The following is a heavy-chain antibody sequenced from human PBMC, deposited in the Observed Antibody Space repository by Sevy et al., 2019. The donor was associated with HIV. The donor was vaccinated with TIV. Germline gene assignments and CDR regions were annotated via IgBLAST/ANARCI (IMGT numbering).Heavy chain of an antibody. D-gene: IGHD2-21*02. Sequence: GGSLRLSCAASGFTFGGSAMHWVRQASGKGLEWVGRIRSKANNYATAHAASVKGRFTISRDDSKNTAYLQMNSLKTEDTAVYYCTRLGGTVVTLDYAMDVWGQGTTVTVSS. CDR2: IRSKANNYAT. CDR3: TRLGGTVVTLDYAMDV. J-gene: IGHJ6*02. V-gene: IGHV3-73*01. CDR1: GFTFGGSA.